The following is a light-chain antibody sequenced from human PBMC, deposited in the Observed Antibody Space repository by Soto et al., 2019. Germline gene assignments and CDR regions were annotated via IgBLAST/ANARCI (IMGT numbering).Light chain of an antibody. CDR1: QDISSY. CDR3: QQSYIYGLT. V-gene: IGKV1-39*01. J-gene: IGKJ4*01. Sequence: DIQMTHSPSSVASSVGDRVTITCRASQDISSYLNWYQQKPGKAPKLLIYAASSLQSGVPSRFSGSGSGTDFTLTISSLQPEDFATYYCQQSYIYGLTFGGGTKVDIK. CDR2: AAS.